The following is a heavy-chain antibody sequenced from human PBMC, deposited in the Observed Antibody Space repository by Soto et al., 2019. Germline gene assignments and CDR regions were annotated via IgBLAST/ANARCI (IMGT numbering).Heavy chain of an antibody. Sequence: QVQLVQSGAEVKKPGSSVKVSCKASGGTFSSYAISWVRQAPGQGLEWMGGIIPIFGTANYAQKFQGRVTITADESTSTDYMELSRLRSEETAVYYCAGESRYCSSGSCYFLPGIDYWGQGTLVTVSS. J-gene: IGHJ4*02. CDR3: AGESRYCSSGSCYFLPGIDY. CDR1: GGTFSSYA. V-gene: IGHV1-69*12. D-gene: IGHD2-15*01. CDR2: IIPIFGTA.